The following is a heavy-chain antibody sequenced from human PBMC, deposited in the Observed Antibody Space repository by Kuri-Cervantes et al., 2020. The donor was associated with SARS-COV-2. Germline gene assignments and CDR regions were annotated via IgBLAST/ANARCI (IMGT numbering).Heavy chain of an antibody. Sequence: GESLKISCAASGFTFSSYAMSWVRQAPGKGLEWVSAISGSGGSTYYADSAKGRFTISRDNAKNSLYLQMNSLRAEDTAVYYCARDPRRPYCSSTSCSVYWGQGTLVTVSS. J-gene: IGHJ4*02. CDR2: ISGSGGST. CDR1: GFTFSSYA. V-gene: IGHV3-23*01. CDR3: ARDPRRPYCSSTSCSVY. D-gene: IGHD2-2*01.